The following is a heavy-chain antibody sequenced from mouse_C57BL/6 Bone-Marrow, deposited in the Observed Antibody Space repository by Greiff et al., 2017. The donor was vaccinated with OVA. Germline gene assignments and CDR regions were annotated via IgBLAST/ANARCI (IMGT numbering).Heavy chain of an antibody. CDR2: IDPENGDT. V-gene: IGHV14-4*01. Sequence: VQLQQSGAELVRPGASVKLSCTASGFNIKDDYMHWVKQRPEQGLEWIGWIDPENGDTEYASKFQGKATITADTSSNTAYLQLSSLTSEDTAVYYCTKIITTVAMDYWGQGTSVTVSS. CDR3: TKIITTVAMDY. CDR1: GFNIKDDY. D-gene: IGHD1-1*01. J-gene: IGHJ4*01.